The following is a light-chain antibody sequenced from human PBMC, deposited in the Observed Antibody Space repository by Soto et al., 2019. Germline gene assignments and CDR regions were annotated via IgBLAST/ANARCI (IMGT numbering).Light chain of an antibody. CDR2: AAS. J-gene: IGKJ1*01. V-gene: IGKV1-39*01. CDR1: QGISSY. Sequence: DIQMTQSPSSLSASVGDRVTITCRASQGISSYLNWYQQKPGKAPKLLIYAASSLQSGVPSRFSGSGSGTDFTLTISSLQPEDCANYYCQQSYTTPWTFGQGTKVEIK. CDR3: QQSYTTPWT.